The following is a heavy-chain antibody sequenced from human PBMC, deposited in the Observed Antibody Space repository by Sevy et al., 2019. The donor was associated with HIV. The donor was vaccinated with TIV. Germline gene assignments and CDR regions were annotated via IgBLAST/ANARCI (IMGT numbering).Heavy chain of an antibody. CDR2: ISGSGGST. D-gene: IGHD6-13*01. CDR3: AKKGKLPEAAAGIIDY. Sequence: GGSLRLSCAASGFTFSSYAMSWVRQAPGKGLEWVSAISGSGGSTYYADSVKGRFTISRDNSKNTLYLQMNSLRAEDTAVYYSAKKGKLPEAAAGIIDYWGQGTLVTVSS. J-gene: IGHJ4*02. CDR1: GFTFSSYA. V-gene: IGHV3-23*01.